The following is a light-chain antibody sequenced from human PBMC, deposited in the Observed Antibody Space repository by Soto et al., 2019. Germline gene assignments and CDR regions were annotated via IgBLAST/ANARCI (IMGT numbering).Light chain of an antibody. V-gene: IGKV3-20*01. Sequence: EIVLTQSPGTLSLSPGERATLSCRASQSVSSSYLAWYQQKPGQAPRLLIYGASSRATGILDRFSGSGSGTDFTLTISRLEPEAFAVYYCQQYGSSLMYTFGQGTKLEIK. J-gene: IGKJ2*01. CDR2: GAS. CDR1: QSVSSSY. CDR3: QQYGSSLMYT.